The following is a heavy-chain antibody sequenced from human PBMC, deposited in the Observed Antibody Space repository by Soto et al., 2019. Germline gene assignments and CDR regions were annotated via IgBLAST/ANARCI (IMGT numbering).Heavy chain of an antibody. J-gene: IGHJ6*02. D-gene: IGHD2-2*01. V-gene: IGHV4-4*07. CDR3: ARSELGARRHCDGTSCSNTVTKNGMDV. Sequence: SETLSLTCSVSGADINTYSWTWIRQPAGKGLEWIGRIYTSASINYNPSLKGRVTLSVDTSTNQVSLRLASATAADTAIYYCARSELGARRHCDGTSCSNTVTKNGMDVWGQGTTVTVS. CDR1: GADINTYS. CDR2: IYTSASI.